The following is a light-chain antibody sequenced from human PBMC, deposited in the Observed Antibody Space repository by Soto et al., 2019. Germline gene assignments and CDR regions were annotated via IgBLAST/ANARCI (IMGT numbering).Light chain of an antibody. J-gene: IGKJ1*01. Sequence: DIQMTQSPSSLSASVGDTVTITCRASQDISKWLVWYQQKPDKAPKSLIYGASSLETGVPSRFSGSGSGTDFTLTISSLQPEDFATYYCQQYKNYPRTFGQGTKVEIK. V-gene: IGKV1D-16*01. CDR3: QQYKNYPRT. CDR1: QDISKW. CDR2: GAS.